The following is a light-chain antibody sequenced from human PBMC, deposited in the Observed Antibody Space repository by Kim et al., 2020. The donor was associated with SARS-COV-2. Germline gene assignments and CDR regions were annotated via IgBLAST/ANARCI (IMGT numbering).Light chain of an antibody. V-gene: IGKV3-11*01. Sequence: EIVLTQSPVTLSLSPGERATLSCRASQSVSSYLAWYQQKPGQAPRLLIYDASNRATGIPARFSGSGSGTDFTLTISSLESEAFAVYYCQQRSNWQGTFGQGTKLEI. CDR2: DAS. CDR3: QQRSNWQGT. J-gene: IGKJ1*01. CDR1: QSVSSY.